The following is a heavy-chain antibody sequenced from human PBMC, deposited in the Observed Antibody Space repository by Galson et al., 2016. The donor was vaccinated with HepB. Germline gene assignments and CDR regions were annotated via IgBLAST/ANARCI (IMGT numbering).Heavy chain of an antibody. CDR1: GFTFSSYW. J-gene: IGHJ6*02. V-gene: IGHV3-74*01. D-gene: IGHD3-10*01. CDR3: ARGHESLWLGELFSSGPYYDHGLDV. Sequence: SLRLSCAASGFTFSSYWMHWVRQAPGKGLVWVSRISSDGSSTSYADSVKGRFTISRDNANNTLYVQLNSLRAEETAVCHVARGHESLWLGELFSSGPYYDHGLDVWGQGTTVTVSS. CDR2: ISSDGSST.